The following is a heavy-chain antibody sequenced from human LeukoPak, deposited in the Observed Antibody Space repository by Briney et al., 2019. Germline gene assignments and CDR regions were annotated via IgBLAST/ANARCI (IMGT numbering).Heavy chain of an antibody. CDR1: GSTFSSYA. J-gene: IGHJ4*02. V-gene: IGHV3-23*01. CDR3: AKEGSYYSNSYFDY. CDR2: ISGSSGNT. D-gene: IGHD4-11*01. Sequence: PGGSLRLSCAATGSTFSSYAMSWVRQAPGKGLEWVSAISGSSGNTYYADSVKGRFTISRDNSKNTLSLQMNSLRAEDTAVYYCAKEGSYYSNSYFDYWGQGTLVTVSS.